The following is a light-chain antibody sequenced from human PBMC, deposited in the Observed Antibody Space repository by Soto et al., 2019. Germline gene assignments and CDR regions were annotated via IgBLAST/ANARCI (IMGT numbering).Light chain of an antibody. J-gene: IGKJ1*01. CDR2: DAS. Sequence: IQLTQSPSNLFASVGDRVTITCRASQSISHFLAWYQQKPGKVPKLLIYDASNLGSGVPSRFSGSGSGTDFTLTISGLQPDDFTTYYCQQYTSYSRASGQRTKVDI. V-gene: IGKV1-5*01. CDR1: QSISHF. CDR3: QQYTSYSRA.